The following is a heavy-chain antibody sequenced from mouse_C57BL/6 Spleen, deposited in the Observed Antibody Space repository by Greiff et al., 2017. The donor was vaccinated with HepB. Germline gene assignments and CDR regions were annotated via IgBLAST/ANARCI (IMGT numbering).Heavy chain of an antibody. V-gene: IGHV1-72*01. Sequence: QVQLKQPGAELVKPGASVKLSCKASGYTFTSYWMHWVKQRPGRGLEWIGRIDPNSGGTKYNEKFKSKATLTVDKPSSTAYMQLSSLTSEDSAVYYCARRGWEGYFDYWGQGTTLTVSS. CDR3: ARRGWEGYFDY. D-gene: IGHD3-3*01. CDR1: GYTFTSYW. CDR2: IDPNSGGT. J-gene: IGHJ2*01.